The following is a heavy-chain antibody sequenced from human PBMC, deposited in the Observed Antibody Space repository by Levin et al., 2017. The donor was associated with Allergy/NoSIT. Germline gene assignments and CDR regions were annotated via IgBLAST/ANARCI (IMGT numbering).Heavy chain of an antibody. V-gene: IGHV3-23*01. CDR2: ITSSAGST. Sequence: SCAASGFTFGSFAMSWVRQAPGKGLEWVSAITSSAGSTYYVDSVKGRFTISRDNSKNTLYLQMNSLIVEDTAVYYCAKDQAVAGTHDYWGQGTLVTVSS. D-gene: IGHD6-19*01. CDR3: AKDQAVAGTHDY. J-gene: IGHJ4*02. CDR1: GFTFGSFA.